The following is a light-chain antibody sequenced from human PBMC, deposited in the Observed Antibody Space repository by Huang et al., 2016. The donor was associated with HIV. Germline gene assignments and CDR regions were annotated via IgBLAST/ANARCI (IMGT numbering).Light chain of an antibody. Sequence: IVLTQSPATLSWYPGERVTLSCRASQSVGNYIAWYLQHPGQSPKLLIYVTSNRATGTPVRFSGSGSGTDFTLTSSSLESEDFAVYYCQQRSSGVTFGGGTKVQVK. CDR2: VTS. J-gene: IGKJ4*01. CDR1: QSVGNY. CDR3: QQRSSGVT. V-gene: IGKV3-11*01.